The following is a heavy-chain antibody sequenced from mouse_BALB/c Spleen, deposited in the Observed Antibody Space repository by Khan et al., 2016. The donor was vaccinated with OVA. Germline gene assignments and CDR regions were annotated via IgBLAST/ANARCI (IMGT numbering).Heavy chain of an antibody. V-gene: IGHV2-6-1*01. CDR1: GFSLTSYG. J-gene: IGHJ4*01. D-gene: IGHD2-10*01. Sequence: QVQLKESGPGLVAPSQSLSITCTISGFSLTSYGIHWVRQPPGKGLEWLVVIWSDGNTTYNSTLKSKLSITKDNSKSQDFLKMNSLQTDDTAMYYCARQPYYHYYAMDYWGQGTSGTVSS. CDR3: ARQPYYHYYAMDY. CDR2: IWSDGNT.